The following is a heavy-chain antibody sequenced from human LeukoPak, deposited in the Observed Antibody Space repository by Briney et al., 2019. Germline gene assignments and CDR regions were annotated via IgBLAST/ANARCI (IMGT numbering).Heavy chain of an antibody. Sequence: PSETLSLTCAVYGGSFSGYYWSWIRQPPGKGLEWIGEINHSGSTNYNPSLKSRVTISVDTSKNQFSLKLSSVTAADTAVYYCARGLLSGYYYGSGSHNWFDPWGQGTLVTVSS. J-gene: IGHJ5*02. CDR1: GGSFSGYY. CDR3: ARGLLSGYYYGSGSHNWFDP. CDR2: INHSGST. D-gene: IGHD3-10*01. V-gene: IGHV4-34*01.